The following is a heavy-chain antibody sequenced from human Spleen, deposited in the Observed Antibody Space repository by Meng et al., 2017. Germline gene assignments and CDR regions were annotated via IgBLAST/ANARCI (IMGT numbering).Heavy chain of an antibody. Sequence: GESLKISCAASGFTFSSYAMSWVRQAPGKGLEWVSAISGSGGSTYYADSVKGRFTISRDNSKSTLYLQMNSLRADDTAVYYCAKDRHTGHYYDSTGYNPDYYYGMDVWGQGTTVTVSS. CDR3: AKDRHTGHYYDSTGYNPDYYYGMDV. CDR2: ISGSGGST. J-gene: IGHJ6*02. D-gene: IGHD3-22*01. CDR1: GFTFSSYA. V-gene: IGHV3-23*01.